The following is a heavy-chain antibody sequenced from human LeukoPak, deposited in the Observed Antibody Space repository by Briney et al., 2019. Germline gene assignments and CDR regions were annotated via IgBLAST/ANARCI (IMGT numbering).Heavy chain of an antibody. D-gene: IGHD4-17*01. Sequence: SETLSLTCVVYGGSLSGYYWSWIRQSPGKGLEWIGEINHSGSTTYNPSLKSRVTISVDTSKNQFSLKLSPVTAAATAVYYCARDISAVTTGDYWGQGTLVTVSS. CDR2: INHSGST. CDR3: ARDISAVTTGDY. J-gene: IGHJ4*02. V-gene: IGHV4-34*01. CDR1: GGSLSGYY.